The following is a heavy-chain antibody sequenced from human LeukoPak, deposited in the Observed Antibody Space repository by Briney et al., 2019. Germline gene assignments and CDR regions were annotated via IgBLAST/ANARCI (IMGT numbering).Heavy chain of an antibody. CDR3: AKLSEDGQQLVP. CDR2: ISKSGTA. V-gene: IGHV3-23*01. D-gene: IGHD6-13*01. J-gene: IGHJ5*02. Sequence: GGSLRLSCAASGFTLSNYGMNWVRQAPGKGLEWVSGISKSGTAYYADTVKGRFTISRDNSKNTLYLQLNSLSAEDTAVYYCAKLSEDGQQLVPWGQGTLVTVSS. CDR1: GFTLSNYG.